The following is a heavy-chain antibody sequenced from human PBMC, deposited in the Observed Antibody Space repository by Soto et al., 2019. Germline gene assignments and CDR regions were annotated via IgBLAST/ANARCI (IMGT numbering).Heavy chain of an antibody. V-gene: IGHV3-33*01. J-gene: IGHJ4*02. CDR2: IWYDGSNK. D-gene: IGHD2-2*01. CDR3: ARESLFCSSKSCHFDY. CDR1: GFTFSSYG. Sequence: AGGSLRLSCAASGFTFSSYGMHWVRQAPGKGLEWVAVIWYDGSNKYYADSVKGRFTISRDNSKNTLYLQMNSLRAEDTAVYYCARESLFCSSKSCHFDYWGQGTMVTVSS.